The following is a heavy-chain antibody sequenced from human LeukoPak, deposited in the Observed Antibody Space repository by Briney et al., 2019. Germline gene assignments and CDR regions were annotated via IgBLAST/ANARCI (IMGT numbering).Heavy chain of an antibody. CDR1: GFTFSDYN. J-gene: IGHJ4*02. CDR3: ARLSGDYISYYFDF. Sequence: GGSLRLSCAASGFTFSDYNMSWIRQAPGKGLEWLSYISSSGRIIYYADSVKGRFTISRDNAKNSLYLQMNSLRAEDTAVYYCARLSGDYISYYFDFWGQGTLVTVSS. V-gene: IGHV3-11*04. CDR2: ISSSGRII. D-gene: IGHD4-17*01.